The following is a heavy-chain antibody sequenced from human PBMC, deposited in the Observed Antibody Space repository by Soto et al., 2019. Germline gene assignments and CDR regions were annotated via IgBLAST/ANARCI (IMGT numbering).Heavy chain of an antibody. CDR3: AREASAVISLDY. CDR1: GYTFTAYS. Sequence: ASVKVSCKASGYTFTAYSMHWVRQAPVQGLEWVGWFNPNSGDTIYAQNFQGRVTLTRDTSIGTAYMELYSLTSDDTAVYYCAREASAVISLDYWGRGTLVTVSS. CDR2: FNPNSGDT. D-gene: IGHD6-19*01. V-gene: IGHV1-2*02. J-gene: IGHJ4*02.